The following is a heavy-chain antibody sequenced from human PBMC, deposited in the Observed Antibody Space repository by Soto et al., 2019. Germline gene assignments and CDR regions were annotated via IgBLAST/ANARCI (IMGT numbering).Heavy chain of an antibody. J-gene: IGHJ6*02. D-gene: IGHD6-13*01. CDR2: ITAYNGNA. V-gene: IGHV1-18*01. Sequence: ASLKVSCKTSVYIFTSYHINWVRQSPGQGLEWMGWITAYNGNANYAQKFQGRVTMTTDTSTSTAYMEVRTLRSDDTAVYYCARGSSSWYSDYDYGLNVWGQGTTVTVSS. CDR1: VYIFTSYH. CDR3: ARGSSSWYSDYDYGLNV.